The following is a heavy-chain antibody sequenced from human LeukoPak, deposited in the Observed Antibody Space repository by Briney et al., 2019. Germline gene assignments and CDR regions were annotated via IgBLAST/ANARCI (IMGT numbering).Heavy chain of an antibody. Sequence: GGSLRLSCAASGFTFSSYAMHWVRQAPGKGLEWVAVISYDGSNKYYADSVKGRFTISRDNSKNTLYLQMNSLRAEDTAVYYCAKSGVWGSHRGAFDIWGQGTMVTVSS. CDR2: ISYDGSNK. V-gene: IGHV3-30-3*02. D-gene: IGHD3-16*02. CDR3: AKSGVWGSHRGAFDI. J-gene: IGHJ3*02. CDR1: GFTFSSYA.